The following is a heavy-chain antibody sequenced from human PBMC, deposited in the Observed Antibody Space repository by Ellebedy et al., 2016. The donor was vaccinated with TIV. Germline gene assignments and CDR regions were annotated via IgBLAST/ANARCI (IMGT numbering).Heavy chain of an antibody. D-gene: IGHD3-10*01. CDR2: IYYSGST. CDR3: ARDDPSGWLDP. J-gene: IGHJ5*02. Sequence: MPGGSLRLSCTVSGGSVSSGRYYWSWIRQPPGQGLEWVGYIYYSGSTNYNPSLKSRVTISIDTSKTQFSLRLTSVTAADTAVYYCARDDPSGWLDPWGQGTLVTVSS. V-gene: IGHV4-61*01. CDR1: GGSVSSGRYY.